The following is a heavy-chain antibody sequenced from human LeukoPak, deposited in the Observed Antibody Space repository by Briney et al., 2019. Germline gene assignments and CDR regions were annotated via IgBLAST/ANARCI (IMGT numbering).Heavy chain of an antibody. CDR1: GYTFTSYA. V-gene: IGHV7-4-1*02. CDR2: INTNTGNP. CDR3: ARGDSSGWFVEAFDI. Sequence: ASVKVSCKASGYTFTSYAMNWVRQAPGQGLEWMGWINTNTGNPTYAQGFTGRFVFSVDTSVSTAYLQISSLKAEDTAVYYCARGDSSGWFVEAFDIWGQGTMVTVSS. D-gene: IGHD6-19*01. J-gene: IGHJ3*02.